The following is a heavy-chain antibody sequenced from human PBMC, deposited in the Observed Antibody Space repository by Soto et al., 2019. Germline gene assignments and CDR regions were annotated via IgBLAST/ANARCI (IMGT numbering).Heavy chain of an antibody. V-gene: IGHV3-30*18. D-gene: IGHD1-20*01. CDR1: GFTFSSYG. Sequence: QVQLVESGGGVVQPGRSLRLSCAAPGFTFSSYGMHWVRQAPGKGLEWVAVISYDGSNKYYADSVKGRFTISRDNSKNTLYLQMDSLRAEDTAVYYCAKLLTGTGADDYWGQGTLVTVSS. CDR2: ISYDGSNK. CDR3: AKLLTGTGADDY. J-gene: IGHJ4*02.